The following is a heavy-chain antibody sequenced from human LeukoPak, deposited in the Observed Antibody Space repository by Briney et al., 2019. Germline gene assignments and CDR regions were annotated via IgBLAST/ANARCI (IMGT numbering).Heavy chain of an antibody. J-gene: IGHJ4*02. CDR1: GYTFTSYG. D-gene: IGHD1-26*01. CDR3: ATVGPLRYSSGSYYLPNRPFDY. CDR2: ISAYNGNT. Sequence: ASVKVSCKASGYTFTSYGISWVRQAPGQGLEWMGWISAYNGNTNYAQKLQGRVTMTTDTSTSTAYMELRSLRSDDTAVYYCATVGPLRYSSGSYYLPNRPFDYWGQGTLVTVSS. V-gene: IGHV1-18*01.